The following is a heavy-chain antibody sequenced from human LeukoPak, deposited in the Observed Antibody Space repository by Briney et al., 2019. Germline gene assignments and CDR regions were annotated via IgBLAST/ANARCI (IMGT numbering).Heavy chain of an antibody. V-gene: IGHV1-69*04. Sequence: SVKVSCKASGGTFSSYAISWVRQAPGQGLEWMGRIIPILGIANYAQKFQGRVTITADKSTSTAYMELSGLRSEDTAVYYCARDGYCSSTSCYQDYYYYGMDVWGQGTTVTVSS. J-gene: IGHJ6*02. CDR2: IIPILGIA. CDR3: ARDGYCSSTSCYQDYYYYGMDV. CDR1: GGTFSSYA. D-gene: IGHD2-2*01.